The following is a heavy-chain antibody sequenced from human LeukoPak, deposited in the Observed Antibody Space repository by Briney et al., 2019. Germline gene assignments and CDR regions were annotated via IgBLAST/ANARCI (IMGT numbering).Heavy chain of an antibody. J-gene: IGHJ4*02. CDR3: ARGSLAWDSSGYSFDY. CDR1: GGIFNSSA. V-gene: IGHV1-69*06. CDR2: IIPIFGAA. Sequence: SVKVSCKASGGIFNSSAISWVRQAPGQGLEWMGGIIPIFGAADYAQKFQDRVTITADKSTSTAYMELSSLRSEDTAVYYCARGSLAWDSSGYSFDYWGQGTLVTVSS. D-gene: IGHD3-22*01.